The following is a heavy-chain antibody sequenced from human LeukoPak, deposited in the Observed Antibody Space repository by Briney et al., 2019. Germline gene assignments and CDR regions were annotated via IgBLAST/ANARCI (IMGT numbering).Heavy chain of an antibody. CDR3: ARAGGPPWGALYFDY. D-gene: IGHD1-26*01. CDR1: GFTVISNY. CDR2: IYSGGST. J-gene: IGHJ4*02. Sequence: GGSLRLSCAASGFTVISNYMSWVRQAPGKGLEWVAVIYSGGSTYYADSVKGRLTISRDNSKNTLYLQMNSLRDEDTAVYYCARAGGPPWGALYFDYWGQGPLVTVSS. V-gene: IGHV3-66*01.